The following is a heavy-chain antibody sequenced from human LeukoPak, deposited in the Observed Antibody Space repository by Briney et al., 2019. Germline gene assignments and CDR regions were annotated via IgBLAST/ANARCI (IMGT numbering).Heavy chain of an antibody. V-gene: IGHV1-69*13. CDR3: ARAIVVGDYYFDY. CDR1: GGTFSSYA. J-gene: IGHJ4*02. CDR2: IVPIFGTA. D-gene: IGHD3-22*01. Sequence: SVKVSCKASGGTFSSYAISWVRQAPGQGLEWMGGIVPIFGTANYAQKFQGRVTITADESTSTAYMELSSLRSEDTAVYYCARAIVVGDYYFDYWGQGTLVTVSS.